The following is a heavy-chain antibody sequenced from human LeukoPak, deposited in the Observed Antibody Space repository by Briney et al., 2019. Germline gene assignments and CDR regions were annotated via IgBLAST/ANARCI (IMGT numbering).Heavy chain of an antibody. CDR3: AKSNGYGLVDI. D-gene: IGHD3-10*01. J-gene: IGHJ3*02. CDR2: ISGSGGTT. CDR1: GFSFHNYV. V-gene: IGHV3-23*01. Sequence: GGSLRLSCAASGFSFHNYVMSWVRQAPGKGLEWVSSISGSGGTTYYADSVKGHFTISRDNSKNTLYLQMNSLRAEDTAVYYCAKSNGYGLVDIWGQGTMVTVSS.